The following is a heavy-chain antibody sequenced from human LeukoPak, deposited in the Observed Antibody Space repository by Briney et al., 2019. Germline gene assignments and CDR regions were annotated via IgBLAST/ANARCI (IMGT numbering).Heavy chain of an antibody. J-gene: IGHJ4*02. D-gene: IGHD6-19*01. CDR2: IYTSGST. V-gene: IGHV4-4*09. CDR3: ASGAHSSGWYLGSDY. Sequence: SETLSLTCTVSGGSISSYYWSWIRQPPGKGLEWIGYIYTSGSTNYNPSLKSRVTISVDTSKNQLSLKLSSVTAADTAVYYCASGAHSSGWYLGSDYWGQGTLVTVSS. CDR1: GGSISSYY.